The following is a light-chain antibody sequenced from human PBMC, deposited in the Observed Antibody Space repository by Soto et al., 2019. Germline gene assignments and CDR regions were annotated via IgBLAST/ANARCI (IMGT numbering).Light chain of an antibody. Sequence: EMVLTQSPGTLCFSPGQIAALSCSASQSVSSRYLAWYQQKPGQAPRLLIYGAYSRATGITDRSSGSGSGTDFTLTIRRLEPEDFAVYSCQQYGSSLWTVGQGTKVDIK. V-gene: IGKV3-20*01. CDR1: QSVSSRY. CDR2: GAY. CDR3: QQYGSSLWT. J-gene: IGKJ1*01.